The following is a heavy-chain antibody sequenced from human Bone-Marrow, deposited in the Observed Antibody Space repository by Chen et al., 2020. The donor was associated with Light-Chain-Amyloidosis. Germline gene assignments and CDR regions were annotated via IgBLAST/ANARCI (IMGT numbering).Heavy chain of an antibody. CDR1: GDSLSSSHW. D-gene: IGHD6-19*01. Sequence: GPGLVKPSGTLSLTCAVSGDSLSSSHWWSWVSQPPGKGLEWIGEIYHSGSTNYNPSLKSRVTISVDKSKNQFSLNLSSVTAADTAVYYCARAWGSSSGSLEYWGQGTLVTVSS. J-gene: IGHJ4*02. V-gene: IGHV4-4*02. CDR2: IYHSGST. CDR3: ARAWGSSSGSLEY.